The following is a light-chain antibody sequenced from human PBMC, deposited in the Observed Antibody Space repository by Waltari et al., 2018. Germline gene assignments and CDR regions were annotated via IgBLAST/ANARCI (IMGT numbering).Light chain of an antibody. Sequence: EVVLTQSPGTLPLSPGERATLSCRASVSVRRAFIWYQQNPGQAPRLLIYDPSTRATGVPARFSGSGSGTDFSLTISRLEPEDSAVYFCQHNVRLPVTFGQGTKVEIK. CDR2: DPS. CDR1: VSVRRAF. V-gene: IGKV3-20*01. J-gene: IGKJ1*01. CDR3: QHNVRLPVT.